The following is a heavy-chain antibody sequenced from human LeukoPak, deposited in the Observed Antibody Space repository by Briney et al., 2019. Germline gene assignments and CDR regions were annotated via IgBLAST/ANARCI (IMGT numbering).Heavy chain of an antibody. CDR2: IYYSGST. Sequence: PSETLSLTCTVSGGSISSYYWSWIRQPPGKGLEWIGYIYYSGSTNYNPSLKSRVTISVDTSKNQFSLKLSSVTAADTAVYYCARHAGGYCSGGSCRWFDPWGQGTLVTVSS. D-gene: IGHD2-15*01. V-gene: IGHV4-59*08. J-gene: IGHJ5*02. CDR3: ARHAGGYCSGGSCRWFDP. CDR1: GGSISSYY.